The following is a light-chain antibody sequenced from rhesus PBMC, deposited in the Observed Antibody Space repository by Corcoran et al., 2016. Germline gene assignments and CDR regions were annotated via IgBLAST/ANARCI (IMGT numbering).Light chain of an antibody. CDR1: QGISKY. V-gene: IGKV1-25*01. J-gene: IGKJ3*01. CDR2: DAS. Sequence: DIQMTQSPSSLSASVGDTVTITCQASQGISKYLAWYQQKPGKAPNLLIYDASPLQSGVPSRFSDSGSGTAFTRTLSSLQPENFATYYCQQHNSYPFPFGPGTKLAI. CDR3: QQHNSYPFP.